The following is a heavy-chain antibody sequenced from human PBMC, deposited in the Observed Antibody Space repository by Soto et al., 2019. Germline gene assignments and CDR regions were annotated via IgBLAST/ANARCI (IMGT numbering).Heavy chain of an antibody. CDR3: ARAPIVLMVSAIPDY. CDR1: GFTFISYK. Sequence: PSGSRKLASAASGFTFISYKMGGVRQAPWKGLEWVSSISSSSSYIYYADSVKGRFTISRDNAKNSLYLQMNSLRAEDTAVYYWARAPIVLMVSAIPDYWGQGTLVTVSS. J-gene: IGHJ4*02. CDR2: ISSSSSYI. D-gene: IGHD2-8*01. V-gene: IGHV3-21*01.